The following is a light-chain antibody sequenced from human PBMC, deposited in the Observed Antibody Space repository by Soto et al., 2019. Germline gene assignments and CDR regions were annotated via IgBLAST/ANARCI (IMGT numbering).Light chain of an antibody. J-gene: IGKJ1*01. Sequence: DVVVTQSPLSLPVTLGQPASISCRSSESPTFSDGNTYLNWVQQRPGQSPRRLMYKVSTRDSGVPDRFSGSGSGPDFTLKISRVEAEDVGIYYCMQGTHWPWTFGQGTKVEI. CDR1: ESPTFSDGNTY. CDR3: MQGTHWPWT. V-gene: IGKV2-30*01. CDR2: KVS.